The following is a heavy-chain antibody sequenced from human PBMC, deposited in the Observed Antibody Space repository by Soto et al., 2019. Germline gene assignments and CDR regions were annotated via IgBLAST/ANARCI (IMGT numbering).Heavy chain of an antibody. CDR3: ARVSAEIHYYYYFYMEV. Sequence: QVQLVESGGTLVKPGGSLRLSCAASGFTFSAYFMSWIRQAPGKGLEWISYISGSDSGGNKPIEYAESVKGRFTVSRDDAKTTRCLQLDSLRDEDTAVYFCARVSAEIHYYYYFYMEVWGEGPTVIVSS. CDR1: GFTFSAYF. D-gene: IGHD2-8*01. V-gene: IGHV3-11*01. CDR2: ISGSDSGGNKPI. J-gene: IGHJ6*03.